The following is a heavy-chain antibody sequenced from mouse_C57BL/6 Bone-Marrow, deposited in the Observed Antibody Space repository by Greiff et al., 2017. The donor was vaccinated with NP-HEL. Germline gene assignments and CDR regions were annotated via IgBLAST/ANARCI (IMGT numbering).Heavy chain of an antibody. CDR2: INPSTGGT. CDR1: GYSFTGYY. CDR3: ARGHLYYFDY. Sequence: EVQLQQSGPELVKPGASVKISCKASGYSFTGYYMNWVKQSPEKSLEWIGEINPSTGGTTYNQKFKAKATLTVDKSSSTAYMQLKSLTSEDSAVYYCARGHLYYFDYWGQGTTLTVSS. V-gene: IGHV1-42*01. J-gene: IGHJ2*01.